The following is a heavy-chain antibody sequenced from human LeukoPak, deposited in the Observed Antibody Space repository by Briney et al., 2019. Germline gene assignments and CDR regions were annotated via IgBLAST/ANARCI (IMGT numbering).Heavy chain of an antibody. CDR3: ARQGIQLWSRKDNPYYFDY. D-gene: IGHD5-18*01. CDR1: GFTFSSYE. CDR2: ISSSGSTI. V-gene: IGHV3-48*03. Sequence: GGSLRLSCAASGFTFSSYEMNWVRQAPGKGLEWVSYISSSGSTIYYADSVKGRFTISRDNAKNSLYLQMNSLRAEDTAVYYCARQGIQLWSRKDNPYYFDYWGQGTLVTVSS. J-gene: IGHJ4*02.